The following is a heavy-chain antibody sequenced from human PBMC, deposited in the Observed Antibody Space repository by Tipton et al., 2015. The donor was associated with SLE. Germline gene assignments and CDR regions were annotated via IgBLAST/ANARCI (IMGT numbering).Heavy chain of an antibody. CDR2: ISESRESGDYA. J-gene: IGHJ5*02. V-gene: IGHV3-48*03. CDR3: LRGHRHCGGVCNPEDA. D-gene: IGHD2-21*01. CDR1: GFTLSVFG. Sequence: GSLRLSCVGSGFTLSVFGMNWLRQVPGKGLEWLAYISESRESGDYAYYADSVSGRFTISRDTAKNSLYLQMNSLRVEDTAVYYCLRGHRHCGGVCNPEDAWGQGTLVTVSS.